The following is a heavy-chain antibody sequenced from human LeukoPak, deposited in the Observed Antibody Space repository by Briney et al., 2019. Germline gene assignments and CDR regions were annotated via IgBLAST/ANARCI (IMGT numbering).Heavy chain of an antibody. D-gene: IGHD3-10*01. J-gene: IGHJ4*02. CDR2: ISYDGSNK. V-gene: IGHV3-30-3*01. CDR3: ARDYYGSGSYYSY. CDR1: GFTFSSYA. Sequence: GGSLRLSCAASGFTFSSYAMHWVRQAPGKGLEWVAVISYDGSNKYYADSVKGRFTISRDNSKNTLYLQMNSLRAEDTAVYYCARDYYGSGSYYSYWGQGTLVTVSS.